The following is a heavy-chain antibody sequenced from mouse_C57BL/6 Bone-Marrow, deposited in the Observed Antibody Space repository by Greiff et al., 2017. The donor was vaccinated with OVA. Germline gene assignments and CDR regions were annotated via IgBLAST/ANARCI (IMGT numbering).Heavy chain of an antibody. Sequence: EVQGVESGAELVKPGASVKLSCTASGFNIKDYYMNWVKQRTEQGLEWIGRIAPEDGETKYAPKFQGKATITADTSSNTAYLQLSSLTSEDTAVYYCARGVTTVYYAMDYWGQGTSVTVSS. J-gene: IGHJ4*01. CDR2: IAPEDGET. CDR1: GFNIKDYY. D-gene: IGHD2-2*01. V-gene: IGHV14-2*01. CDR3: ARGVTTVYYAMDY.